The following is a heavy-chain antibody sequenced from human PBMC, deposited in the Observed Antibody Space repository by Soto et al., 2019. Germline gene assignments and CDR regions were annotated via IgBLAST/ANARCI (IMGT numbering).Heavy chain of an antibody. CDR2: IYYSGST. D-gene: IGHD5-18*01. CDR3: ARENVDTAMAYYYYGMDV. CDR1: GGSISSGGYY. J-gene: IGHJ6*02. Sequence: QVQLQESGPGLVKPSQTLSLTCTVSGGSISSGGYYWSWIRQHPGKGLEWIVYIYYSGSTYYNPFLKSRVTISVDTSKNQFSLKLSSVTAADTAVYYCARENVDTAMAYYYYGMDVWGQGTTVTVSS. V-gene: IGHV4-31*03.